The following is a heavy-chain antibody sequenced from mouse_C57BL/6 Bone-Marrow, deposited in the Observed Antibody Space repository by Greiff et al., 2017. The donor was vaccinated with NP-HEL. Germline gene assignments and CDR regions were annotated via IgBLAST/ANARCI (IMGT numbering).Heavy chain of an antibody. J-gene: IGHJ4*01. V-gene: IGHV5-16*01. Sequence: DVKLVESEGGLVQPGSSMKLSCTASGFTFSDYYMAWVRQVPEKGLEWVANINYDGSSTYYLDSLKSRFIISRDNAKNILYLQMRSLKYEDTATYYCAREGGLRRRTYAMDYWGQGTSVTVSS. CDR1: GFTFSDYY. CDR2: INYDGSST. D-gene: IGHD2-4*01. CDR3: AREGGLRRRTYAMDY.